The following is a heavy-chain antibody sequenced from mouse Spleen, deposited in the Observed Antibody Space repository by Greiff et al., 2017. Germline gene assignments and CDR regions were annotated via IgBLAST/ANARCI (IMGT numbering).Heavy chain of an antibody. CDR2: IYPGDGDT. V-gene: IGHV1-82*01. Sequence: VKLMESGPELVKPGASVKISCKASGYAFSSSWMNWVKQRPGKGLEWIGRIYPGDGDTNYNGKFKGKATLTADKSSSTAYMQLSSLTSEDSAVYFCAKGLAWAGFDYWGQGTTLTVSS. CDR1: GYAFSSSW. CDR3: AKGLAWAGFDY. D-gene: IGHD3-3*01. J-gene: IGHJ2*01.